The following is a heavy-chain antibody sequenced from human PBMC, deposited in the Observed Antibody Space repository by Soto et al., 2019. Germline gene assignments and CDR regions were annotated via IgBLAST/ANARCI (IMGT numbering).Heavy chain of an antibody. CDR2: ISSSSSTI. V-gene: IGHV3-48*02. CDR3: ARDPGYSYAPIDY. Sequence: EVQLVESGGGLVQPGGSLRLSCAASGFTFSSYSMNWVRQAPGKGLEWVSYISSSSSTIYYADSVKGRFTISRDNAKNSLYLKMNSLRDEDTAVYYGARDPGYSYAPIDYWGQGPLATVSS. D-gene: IGHD5-18*01. CDR1: GFTFSSYS. J-gene: IGHJ4*02.